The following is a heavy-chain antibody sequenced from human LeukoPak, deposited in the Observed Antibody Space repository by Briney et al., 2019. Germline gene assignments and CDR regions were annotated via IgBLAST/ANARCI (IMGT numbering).Heavy chain of an antibody. D-gene: IGHD1-26*01. CDR1: GGSFSAYF. CDR3: ARGAVGATRPGQFDY. CDR2: IYHSGST. J-gene: IGHJ4*02. V-gene: IGHV4-34*01. Sequence: SETLSLTCAVYGGSFSAYFWSWIRQPLGKGLEWIGEIYHSGSTNYNPSLKSRVTISVDKSKNQFSLKLSSVTAADTAVYYCARGAVGATRPGQFDYWGQGTLVTVSS.